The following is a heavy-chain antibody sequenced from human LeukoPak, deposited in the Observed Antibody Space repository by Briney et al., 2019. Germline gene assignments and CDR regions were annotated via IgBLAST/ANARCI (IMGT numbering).Heavy chain of an antibody. Sequence: PGRSLRLSCAASGFTFSSYAMHWVRQAPGKGLEWVAVISYDGSNKYYADSVKGRFTISRDNSKNTLYLQMNSLRAEDTAVYYCASGALRNLDYWGQGTLVTVSS. CDR2: ISYDGSNK. V-gene: IGHV3-30*04. J-gene: IGHJ4*02. CDR3: ASGALRNLDY. CDR1: GFTFSSYA. D-gene: IGHD1-14*01.